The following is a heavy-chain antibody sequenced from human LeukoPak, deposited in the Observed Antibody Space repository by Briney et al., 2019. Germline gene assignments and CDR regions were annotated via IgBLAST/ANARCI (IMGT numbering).Heavy chain of an antibody. Sequence: SETLSLTCSVPSGSISSDIYYWGWVPQPPGKGLESIGNIYYSGTTSYNPSLKSRVTISIDTPKNQFSLDLSSVTAADTAVYYCARNAAIRRSYFDYWGQGILVTVSS. CDR1: SGSISSDIYY. D-gene: IGHD6-13*01. V-gene: IGHV4-39*01. CDR3: ARNAAIRRSYFDY. J-gene: IGHJ4*02. CDR2: IYYSGTT.